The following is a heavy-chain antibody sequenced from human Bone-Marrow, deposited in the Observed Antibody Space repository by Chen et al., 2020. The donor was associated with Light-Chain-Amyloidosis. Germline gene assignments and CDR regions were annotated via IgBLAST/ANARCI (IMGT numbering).Heavy chain of an antibody. CDR2: ISGSGGNT. CDR3: VKFLDRGSWYYYYGMDV. D-gene: IGHD3-10*01. Sequence: EVQVVESGGGLVQPGGSLRLSCAASGFTFSSYARSWVRQAPGKGLEWVSSISGSGGNTYYADSVKGRFTLSRDNSKNTLSLQMNSLRAEDTAVYYCVKFLDRGSWYYYYGMDVWGQGTTVTVSS. CDR1: GFTFSSYA. J-gene: IGHJ6*02. V-gene: IGHV3-23*04.